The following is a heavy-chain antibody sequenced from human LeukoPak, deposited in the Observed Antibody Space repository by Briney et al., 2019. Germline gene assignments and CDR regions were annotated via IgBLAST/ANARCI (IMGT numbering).Heavy chain of an antibody. Sequence: SETLSLTCTVSGGSISSYYWNWIRQPPGKGREWIGYIYYSGSTNYNASLKSRVTISSDTSKNQFSLKLTSVTAADTAVYYCARQDTAMFPFDYWGQGILVTVSS. CDR2: IYYSGST. D-gene: IGHD5-18*01. CDR1: GGSISSYY. CDR3: ARQDTAMFPFDY. J-gene: IGHJ4*02. V-gene: IGHV4-59*08.